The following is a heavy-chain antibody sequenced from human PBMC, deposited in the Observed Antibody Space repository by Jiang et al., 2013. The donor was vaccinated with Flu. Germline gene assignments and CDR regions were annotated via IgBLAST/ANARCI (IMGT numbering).Heavy chain of an antibody. J-gene: IGHJ3*02. CDR3: ARDNQRWAFDI. V-gene: IGHV1-46*01. CDR1: GYTFTRYN. CDR2: INPPVGST. Sequence: SGAEVKKPGASVKVSCKAYGYTFTRYNMHWVRQAPGQGLEWMGMINPPVGSTKYAQKFQGRVTMTRDTSTSTVYMDLSSLRSEDTAVYFCARDNQRWAFDIWGQGTMVTVSS. D-gene: IGHD4-23*01.